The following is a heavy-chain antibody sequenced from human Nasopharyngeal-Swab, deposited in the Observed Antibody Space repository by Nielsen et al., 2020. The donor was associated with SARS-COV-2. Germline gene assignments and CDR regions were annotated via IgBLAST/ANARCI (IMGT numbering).Heavy chain of an antibody. J-gene: IGHJ5*02. V-gene: IGHV3-74*01. Sequence: GGSLRLSCSASGFSFNNYWMHWVRQAPGKGLGWVSRIDTDVTKRYPDSVKGRFTISRDNAQNPLYLHMISLTAEDTAVYYCARGEAGSGWLDHWGQGTLVTVSS. D-gene: IGHD3-10*01. CDR1: GFSFNNYW. CDR3: ARGEAGSGWLDH. CDR2: IDTDVTK.